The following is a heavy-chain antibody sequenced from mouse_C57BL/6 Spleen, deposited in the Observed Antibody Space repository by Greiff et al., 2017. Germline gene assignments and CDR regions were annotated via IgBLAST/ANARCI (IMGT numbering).Heavy chain of an antibody. J-gene: IGHJ4*01. CDR3: ANLYYGSSIAMDY. Sequence: VQLQQSGPELVKPGASVKISCKASGYAFSSSWMNWVKQRPGKGLEWIGRIYPGDGDTNYNGKFKGKATLTADKSSSTAYMQLSSLTSEDSAVYFCANLYYGSSIAMDYWGQGTSVTVSS. CDR1: GYAFSSSW. D-gene: IGHD1-1*01. CDR2: IYPGDGDT. V-gene: IGHV1-82*01.